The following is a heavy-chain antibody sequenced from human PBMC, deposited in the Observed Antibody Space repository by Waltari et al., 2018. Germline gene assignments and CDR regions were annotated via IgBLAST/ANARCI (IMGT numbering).Heavy chain of an antibody. V-gene: IGHV4-39*07. D-gene: IGHD2-2*01. CDR1: GGSSSSSSYY. CDR2: LYYSGST. Sequence: QLPLQESGPGLVKPSETLSLTCTVSGGSSSSSSYYGGWSRQPPGKGLGWIGSLYYSGSTHYNPSRKRRVTIAVYTYQNEVFLQLSSVTAADTAVYYCARVDPLYNCSGTSCPMVWFDPWGQGTLVAVSS. J-gene: IGHJ5*02. CDR3: ARVDPLYNCSGTSCPMVWFDP.